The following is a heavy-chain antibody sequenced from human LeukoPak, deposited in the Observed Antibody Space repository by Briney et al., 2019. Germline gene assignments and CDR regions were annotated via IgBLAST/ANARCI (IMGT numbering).Heavy chain of an antibody. Sequence: SETLSLTCAVYGGSFSGYYWSWIRQPPGKGLESIGEINHSGSTNYNPSLKSRVTISVDTSKNQFSLKLSSVTAADTAVYYCAREAPYSNYCGMDVWGQGTTVTVSS. CDR3: AREAPYSNYCGMDV. D-gene: IGHD4-11*01. J-gene: IGHJ6*02. CDR1: GGSFSGYY. V-gene: IGHV4-34*01. CDR2: INHSGST.